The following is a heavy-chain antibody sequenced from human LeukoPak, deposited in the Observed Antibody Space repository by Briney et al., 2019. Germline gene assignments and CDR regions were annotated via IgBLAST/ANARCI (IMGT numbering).Heavy chain of an antibody. CDR2: ISGYNGNT. V-gene: IGHV1-18*01. D-gene: IGHD5-12*01. CDR3: ARSSLGTITAGPFDY. CDR1: GYTFISYG. Sequence: ASVKVSCKASGYTFISYGIAWVRQAPGQGLEWMGWISGYNGNTNYAQKLQGRVSMTTDTSTTTAYMELRSLTSDDTALYYCARSSLGTITAGPFDYWGQGTLVTVSS. J-gene: IGHJ4*02.